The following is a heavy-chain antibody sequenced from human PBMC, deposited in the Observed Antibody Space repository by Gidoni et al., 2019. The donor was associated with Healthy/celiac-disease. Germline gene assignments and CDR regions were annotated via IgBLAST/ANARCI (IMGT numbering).Heavy chain of an antibody. Sequence: EVQLVESGGGLVQPGRSLRPSCAASGFTFDDYAMHWVRPAPGKGLEWVSGISWNSGSIGYADCVKGRFTISRDNAKNSLYLQMNSLRAEDTALYYCAKIGHYYDSSGYSDFDYWGQGTLVTVSS. CDR3: AKIGHYYDSSGYSDFDY. D-gene: IGHD3-22*01. V-gene: IGHV3-9*01. J-gene: IGHJ4*02. CDR2: ISWNSGSI. CDR1: GFTFDDYA.